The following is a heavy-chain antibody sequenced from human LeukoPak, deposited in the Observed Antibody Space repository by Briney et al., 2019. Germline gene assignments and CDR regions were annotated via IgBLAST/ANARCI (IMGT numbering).Heavy chain of an antibody. D-gene: IGHD6-19*01. CDR2: IYYSGST. CDR3: ARDSSGWSFDY. V-gene: IGHV4-59*01. Sequence: PSETLSLTCTVSGGSISNYYWSWIRQPPGKGLEWIGYIYYSGSTLYNPSLKSRVTVSVDTSKNQVSLKLNSVTAADTAVFYCARDSSGWSFDYWGQGTLVTVSS. CDR1: GGSISNYY. J-gene: IGHJ4*02.